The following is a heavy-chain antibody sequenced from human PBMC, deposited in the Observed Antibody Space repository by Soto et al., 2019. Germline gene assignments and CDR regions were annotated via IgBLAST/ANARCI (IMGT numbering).Heavy chain of an antibody. CDR3: VKPPVITASYYYYDMDV. D-gene: IGHD4-4*01. V-gene: IGHV3-23*01. CDR1: GFTFSTYP. Sequence: GSLRLSCAASGFTFSTYPMSWVRQAPGKGLEWVSGISGSGIGTYYTDSVKGRFTISRDNSKNTVFLQMNSLRDEDTAVYYCVKPPVITASYYYYDMDVWGQGTTVTVSS. CDR2: ISGSGIGT. J-gene: IGHJ6*02.